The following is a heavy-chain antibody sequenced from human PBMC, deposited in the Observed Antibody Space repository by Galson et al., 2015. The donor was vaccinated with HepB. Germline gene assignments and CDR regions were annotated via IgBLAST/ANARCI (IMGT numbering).Heavy chain of an antibody. D-gene: IGHD3-9*01. CDR1: GFTFSDYY. CDR2: ISSSNSMV. J-gene: IGHJ6*02. CDR3: ARGPPYYECLTGYPMGYYYGMDV. V-gene: IGHV3-11*01. Sequence: SLRLSCAASGFTFSDYYMTWIRQAPGRGLEWASYISSSNSMVSYADFVKGRFTISRDNAKNSLFLHMSSLRAGDTAVYFCARGPPYYECLTGYPMGYYYGMDVWGQGTTVSVSS.